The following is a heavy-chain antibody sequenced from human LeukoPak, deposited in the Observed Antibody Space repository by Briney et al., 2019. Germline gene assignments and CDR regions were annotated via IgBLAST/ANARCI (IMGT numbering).Heavy chain of an antibody. D-gene: IGHD2/OR15-2a*01. CDR1: VFTLSSYE. CDR3: ASLLF. J-gene: IGHJ4*02. V-gene: IGHV3-48*03. CDR2: ISSSGCTI. Sequence: GGSLRLSCAASVFTLSSYEMRWVRQAPGKGLEWVSYISSSGCTIYYADSVKGRFTISRDNAKNSLYLQMNSLRAEDTAVYYCASLLFWGQGTLVTVSS.